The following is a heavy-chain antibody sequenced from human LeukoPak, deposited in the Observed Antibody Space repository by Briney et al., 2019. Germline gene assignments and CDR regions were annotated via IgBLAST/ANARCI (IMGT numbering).Heavy chain of an antibody. J-gene: IGHJ3*02. V-gene: IGHV1-69*04. CDR3: ARAPDCSGGSCYSYAFDI. CDR1: GGTFSSYA. CDR2: IIPILGIA. Sequence: SVKVSCKASGGTFSSYAISWVRQAPGQGLEWMGRIIPILGIANYAQKFQGRVTITADKSTSTAHMELSSPRSEDTAVYYCARAPDCSGGSCYSYAFDIWGQGTMVTVSS. D-gene: IGHD2-15*01.